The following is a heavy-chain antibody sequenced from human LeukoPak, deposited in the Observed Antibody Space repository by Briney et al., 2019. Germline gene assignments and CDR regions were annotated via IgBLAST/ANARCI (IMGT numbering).Heavy chain of an antibody. CDR1: GGTFSSYA. CDR3: ARVRETYYDILSPAYYYYGMDD. Sequence: SVKVSCKASGGTFSSYAISWVRQAPGQGLEWMGGIIPIFGTANYAQKFQGRVTITADESTSTAYMELSSLRSEDTAVYYCARVRETYYDILSPAYYYYGMDDWGQGTTVTVSS. V-gene: IGHV1-69*13. J-gene: IGHJ6*02. D-gene: IGHD3-9*01. CDR2: IIPIFGTA.